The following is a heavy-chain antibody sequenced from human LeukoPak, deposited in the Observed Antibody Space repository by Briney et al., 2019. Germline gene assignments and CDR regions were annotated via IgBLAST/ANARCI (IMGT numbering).Heavy chain of an antibody. D-gene: IGHD5-12*01. CDR1: GGSISSSSYY. V-gene: IGHV4-39*01. CDR3: ARHTVATNNFDY. Sequence: SETLSLTCTVSGGSISSSSYYWGWIRQPPGKGLEWIGSIYYSGSTYYNPSLKSRVTISVDTSKNQFSLKLSSVTAADTAVYYCARHTVATNNFDYWGQGTLVTVSS. CDR2: IYYSGST. J-gene: IGHJ4*02.